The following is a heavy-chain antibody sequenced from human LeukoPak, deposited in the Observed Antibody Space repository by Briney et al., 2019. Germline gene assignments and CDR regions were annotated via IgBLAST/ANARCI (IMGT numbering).Heavy chain of an antibody. D-gene: IGHD3-9*01. J-gene: IGHJ3*02. Sequence: GGALEISFKGSGYRFTSYWIGWGRPRPGKGVGGMGIIYPGDSDTRYSPSFQGQVTISADKSISTAYLQWSSLKASDTAMYYCAPPRWGYDILSAFDIWGQGTMVTVSS. CDR1: GYRFTSYW. CDR3: APPRWGYDILSAFDI. CDR2: IYPGDSDT. V-gene: IGHV5-51*01.